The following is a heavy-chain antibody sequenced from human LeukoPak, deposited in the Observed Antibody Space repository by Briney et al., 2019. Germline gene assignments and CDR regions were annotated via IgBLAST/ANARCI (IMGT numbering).Heavy chain of an antibody. Sequence: GGSLRLSCEASGLSFRSYIMNWVRRPPGKGLEWIASINNDGDKRYYADSVKGRFIISRGNAKKSLSLQMNSLTADDTAVYFCARGANYPDYWGQGTLVTVSP. J-gene: IGHJ4*02. CDR2: INNDGDKR. D-gene: IGHD3-10*01. CDR1: GLSFRSYI. V-gene: IGHV3-21*04. CDR3: ARGANYPDY.